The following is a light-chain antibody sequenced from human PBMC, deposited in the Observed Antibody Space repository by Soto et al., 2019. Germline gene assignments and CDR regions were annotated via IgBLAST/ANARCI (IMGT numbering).Light chain of an antibody. J-gene: IGLJ2*01. Sequence: QLVLTQSPSASASLGASVKLTCTLSSGHSSYVIAWHQQQPEKGPRYLMKLNSDGSHNKGDGLPDRFSGSSSGAERYLTISGLQSEDEADYYCQTWGTDIKGVFGGGTKLTVL. CDR2: LNSDGSH. CDR1: SGHSSYV. V-gene: IGLV4-69*01. CDR3: QTWGTDIKGV.